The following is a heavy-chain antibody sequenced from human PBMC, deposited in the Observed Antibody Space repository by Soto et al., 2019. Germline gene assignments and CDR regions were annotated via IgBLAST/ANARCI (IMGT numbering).Heavy chain of an antibody. Sequence: EVQLVETGGGLIQPGGSLRLSCAASGFTVSSNYMSWVRQAPGKGLEWVSVIYSGGSTYYADSVKGRFTISRDNSKNTLYLQMNSLRAEDTAVYYCAREGSYPWGFGFFDYWGQGTLVTVSS. D-gene: IGHD3-10*01. CDR1: GFTVSSNY. J-gene: IGHJ4*02. CDR3: AREGSYPWGFGFFDY. CDR2: IYSGGST. V-gene: IGHV3-53*02.